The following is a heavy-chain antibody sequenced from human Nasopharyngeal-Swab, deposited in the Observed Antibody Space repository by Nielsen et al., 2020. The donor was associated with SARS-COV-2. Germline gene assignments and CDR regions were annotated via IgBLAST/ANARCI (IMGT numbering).Heavy chain of an antibody. V-gene: IGHV3-21*01. Sequence: GGSLRLSCAASGFTFSSYSMNWVRQAPGKGLEWVSSVSSPSSYIYYADSLKGRFTISRDNAKNSLYLQLNSLRAEDTAVYYCARDPLSSWQAIGNWYFDLWGRGTLVTVSS. CDR3: ARDPLSSWQAIGNWYFDL. CDR1: GFTFSSYS. CDR2: VSSPSSYI. D-gene: IGHD6-13*01. J-gene: IGHJ2*01.